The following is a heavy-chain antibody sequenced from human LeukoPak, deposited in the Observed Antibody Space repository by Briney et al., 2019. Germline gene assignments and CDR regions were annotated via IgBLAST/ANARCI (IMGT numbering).Heavy chain of an antibody. J-gene: IGHJ4*02. V-gene: IGHV3-23*01. D-gene: IGHD3-22*01. CDR1: GFTFSSYA. Sequence: GGSLRLSCAASGFTFSSYAMSWVRHAPGKGLEWVSAISGSGGSTYYADSVKGRFTISRDNSKNTLYLQMNSLRAEDTAVYYCAKVPHYYYDSSGYYSDYWGQGTLVTVSS. CDR2: ISGSGGST. CDR3: AKVPHYYYDSSGYYSDY.